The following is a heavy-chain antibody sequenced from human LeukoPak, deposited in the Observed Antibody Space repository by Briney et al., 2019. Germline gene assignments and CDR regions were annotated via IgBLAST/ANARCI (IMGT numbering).Heavy chain of an antibody. V-gene: IGHV3-48*04. CDR3: ARQKDYGVDY. Sequence: GGSLRLSCAASGFTFSTYSMNWVRQAPGKGLEWVSYISSGGSSIFYADSVKGRFTISRDNAKNSLYLQMNSLRAEDTAVYYCARQKDYGVDYWGQGTLVPVSS. J-gene: IGHJ4*02. CDR1: GFTFSTYS. D-gene: IGHD4-17*01. CDR2: ISSGGSSI.